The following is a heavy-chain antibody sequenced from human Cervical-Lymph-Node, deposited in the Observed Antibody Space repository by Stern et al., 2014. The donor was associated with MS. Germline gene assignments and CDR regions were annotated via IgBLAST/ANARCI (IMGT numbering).Heavy chain of an antibody. D-gene: IGHD3-22*01. CDR3: ARLVNFNYFDP. Sequence: VESGAEVKKPGESVKISCKGSGYTFAFYWIAWVRQMPGKGLEWMGIIYPGDSKTTYSPSFEGQVTFSADESISTAYLHWNSLKASDTAIYYCARLVNFNYFDPWGQGTLVTVSS. V-gene: IGHV5-51*01. J-gene: IGHJ5*02. CDR1: GYTFAFYW. CDR2: IYPGDSKT.